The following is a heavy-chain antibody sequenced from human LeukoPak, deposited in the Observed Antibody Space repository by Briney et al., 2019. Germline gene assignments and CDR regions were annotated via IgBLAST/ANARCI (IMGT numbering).Heavy chain of an antibody. CDR1: GGSFSGYY. CDR3: GDVSGATDY. CDR2: INHSGST. J-gene: IGHJ4*02. Sequence: SETLSLTCAVYGGSFSGYYWSWIRQPPGKGLEWIGEINHSGSTNYNPSLKGRVTISVDTSKNQFSLKLSSVTAADTAVYYCGDVSGATDYWGQGTLVTVSS. V-gene: IGHV4-34*01. D-gene: IGHD1-26*01.